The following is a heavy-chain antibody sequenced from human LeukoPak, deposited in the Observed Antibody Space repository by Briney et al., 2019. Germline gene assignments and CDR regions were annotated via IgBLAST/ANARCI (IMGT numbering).Heavy chain of an antibody. V-gene: IGHV3-23*01. CDR3: AKDLSLGRSSWSHLSFDY. D-gene: IGHD6-13*01. CDR2: ISGSGDST. Sequence: GGSLRLSCAASGFTFSSYAMSWVRQAPGKGLEWVSAISGSGDSTYFADSVKGRFTISRDNSKNTPYLQMNRLRAEDTAIYYCAKDLSLGRSSWSHLSFDYWGQGTLVTVSS. J-gene: IGHJ4*02. CDR1: GFTFSSYA.